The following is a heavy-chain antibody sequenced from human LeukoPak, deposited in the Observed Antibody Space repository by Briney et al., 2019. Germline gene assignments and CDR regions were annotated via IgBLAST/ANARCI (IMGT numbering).Heavy chain of an antibody. J-gene: IGHJ4*02. CDR2: IYYSGTT. D-gene: IGHD7-27*01. CDR1: GGSITSGGYY. CDR3: ARGTTGDKSNN. V-gene: IGHV4-31*03. Sequence: PSQTLSLTCTVSGGSITSGGYYWSWIRQLPGKGLEWIGYIYYSGTTSYNPSLKSRLTISLDTSENQFSLKSSSVTAADTAVYYCARGTTGDKSNNWGQGTLVTVSS.